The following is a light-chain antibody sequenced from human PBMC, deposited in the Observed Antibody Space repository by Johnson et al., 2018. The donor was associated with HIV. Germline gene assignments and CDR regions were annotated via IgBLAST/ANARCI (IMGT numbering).Light chain of an antibody. J-gene: IGLJ1*01. V-gene: IGLV1-51*02. CDR1: SSNIGNNY. Sequence: QSVLTQSPSVSAAPGQKVTISCSGSSSNIGNNYVSWYQVLPGTAPKLLIYKNDKRPSGIPDRFSGSKSGTSATLGITGLQTGDEADYYCGTWDSSLSVYVFGTGTKVTVL. CDR3: GTWDSSLSVYV. CDR2: KND.